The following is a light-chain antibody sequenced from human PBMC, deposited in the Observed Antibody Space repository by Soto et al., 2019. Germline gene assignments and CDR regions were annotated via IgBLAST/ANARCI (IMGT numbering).Light chain of an antibody. CDR1: QSINSW. J-gene: IGKJ2*01. Sequence: DIQMTQSPSTLSASVGDRVTITCRASQSINSWLAWYQQKPGTAPKLLIYKASSLESGVPSRFSGSGSGTEFTLTISSLQPDEFATYYCQQYYSNPYTFGQGTKLEIK. V-gene: IGKV1-5*03. CDR3: QQYYSNPYT. CDR2: KAS.